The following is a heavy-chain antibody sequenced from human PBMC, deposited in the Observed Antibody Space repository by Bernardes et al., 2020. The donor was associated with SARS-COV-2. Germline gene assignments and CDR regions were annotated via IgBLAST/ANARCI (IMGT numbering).Heavy chain of an antibody. CDR2: IIPILGIA. V-gene: IGHV1-69*04. CDR1: GGTFSSYA. CDR3: ARDPDYYDSTGIDY. Sequence: SVKVSCKASGGTFSSYAISWVRQAPGQGLEWMGRIIPILGIANYAQKFQGRVTITADKSTSTAYMELSSLRSEDTAVYYCARDPDYYDSTGIDYWGQGTLVTVSS. D-gene: IGHD3-22*01. J-gene: IGHJ4*02.